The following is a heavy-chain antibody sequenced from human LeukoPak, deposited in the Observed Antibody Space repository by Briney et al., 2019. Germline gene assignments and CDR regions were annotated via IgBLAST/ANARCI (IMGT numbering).Heavy chain of an antibody. V-gene: IGHV3-23*03. CDR1: GFTFSSYA. D-gene: IGHD2-21*02. J-gene: IGHJ6*02. CDR3: AKDRRVVVTGNSDMDV. CDR2: IYSGGST. Sequence: GGSLRLSCAASGFTFSSYAMSWVRQAPGKGLEWVSVIYSGGSTYYADSVKGRFTISRDNSKNTLYLQMNSLRAEDTAVYYCAKDRRVVVTGNSDMDVWGQGTTVTVSS.